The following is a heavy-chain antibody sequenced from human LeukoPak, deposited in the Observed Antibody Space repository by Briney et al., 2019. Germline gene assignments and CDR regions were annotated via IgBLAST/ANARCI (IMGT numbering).Heavy chain of an antibody. V-gene: IGHV3-9*03. CDR3: AKDRAAVAGPLDY. J-gene: IGHJ4*02. D-gene: IGHD6-19*01. Sequence: GGSLRLSCAASGFTFDDYAMHWVRQAPGKGVEWVSGISWNSGSIGYADSVKGRFTISRDNAKNSLYLQMNSLRAEDMALYYCAKDRAAVAGPLDYWGQGTLVTVSS. CDR1: GFTFDDYA. CDR2: ISWNSGSI.